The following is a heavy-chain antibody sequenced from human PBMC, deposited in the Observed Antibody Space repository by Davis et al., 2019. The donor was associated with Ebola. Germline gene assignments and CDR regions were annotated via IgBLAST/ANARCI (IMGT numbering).Heavy chain of an antibody. J-gene: IGHJ5*02. CDR1: GGSISSSSYY. Sequence: SETLSLTCTVSGGSISSSSYYWGWIRQPPGKGLEWIGSIYYSGSTYYNPSLKSRVTISVDTSKNQFSLKLSSVTAADTAVYYCARRSAKGEYYPYNWFDPWGQGTLVTVSS. CDR3: ARRSAKGEYYPYNWFDP. V-gene: IGHV4-39*01. CDR2: IYYSGST. D-gene: IGHD2/OR15-2a*01.